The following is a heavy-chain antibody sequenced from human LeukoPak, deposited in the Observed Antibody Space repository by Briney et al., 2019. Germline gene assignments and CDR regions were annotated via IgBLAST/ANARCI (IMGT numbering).Heavy chain of an antibody. D-gene: IGHD3-16*02. CDR2: IYSGGST. J-gene: IGHJ4*02. Sequence: PGGSLRLSCAASGFTVSSNYMSWVRQAPGQGLEWVSVIYSGGSTSYAASVKGRFTTSRDNSKNTLYLLMNSMRAEDTAVYYYASLWNTYDYFWGSYRPFDYWGQGTLVTVSS. CDR3: ASLWNTYDYFWGSYRPFDY. V-gene: IGHV3-66*01. CDR1: GFTVSSNY.